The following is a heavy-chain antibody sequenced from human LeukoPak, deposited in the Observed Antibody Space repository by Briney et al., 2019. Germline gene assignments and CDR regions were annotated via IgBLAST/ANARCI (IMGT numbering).Heavy chain of an antibody. D-gene: IGHD3-10*01. CDR3: AKAVWFGELFGPVDY. J-gene: IGHJ4*02. CDR1: GFTFSSYA. Sequence: GGSLRLSCAASGFTFSSYAMSRVRQAPGKGLEWVSAISGSGGSTYYADSVKGRFTISRDNSKNTLYLQMNSLRAEDTAVYYCAKAVWFGELFGPVDYWGQGTLVTVSS. V-gene: IGHV3-23*01. CDR2: ISGSGGST.